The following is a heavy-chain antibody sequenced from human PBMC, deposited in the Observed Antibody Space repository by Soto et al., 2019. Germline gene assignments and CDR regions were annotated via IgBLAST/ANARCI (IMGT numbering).Heavy chain of an antibody. D-gene: IGHD3-3*01. J-gene: IGHJ5*02. CDR2: IYYSGST. Sequence: SETLSLTCPVSGVSISSSSYYWGWIRQPPGKGLEWIGSIYYSGSTYYNPSLKSRVTISVDTSKNQFSLKLSSVTAADTAVYYCARRPITIFGVVLVPNWFDPWGQGTLVTVSS. CDR1: GVSISSSSYY. V-gene: IGHV4-39*01. CDR3: ARRPITIFGVVLVPNWFDP.